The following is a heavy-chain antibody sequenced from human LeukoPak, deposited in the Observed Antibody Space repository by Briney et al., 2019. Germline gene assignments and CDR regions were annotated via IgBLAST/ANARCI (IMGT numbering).Heavy chain of an antibody. CDR3: AREGGSSWYYFDY. Sequence: GRSLRLSCAASGFTFSSYSMNWVRQAPGKGLEWVSSISSSSSYIYYADSVKGRFTISRDNAKNSLYLQMNSLRAEDTAVYYCAREGGSSWYYFDYWGQGTLVTVSS. CDR1: GFTFSSYS. J-gene: IGHJ4*02. CDR2: ISSSSSYI. V-gene: IGHV3-21*01. D-gene: IGHD6-13*01.